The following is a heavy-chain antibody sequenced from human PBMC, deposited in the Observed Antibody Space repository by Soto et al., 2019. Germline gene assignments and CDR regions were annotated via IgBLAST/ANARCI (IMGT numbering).Heavy chain of an antibody. CDR2: MNPNSGYT. CDR3: ARTWGDLDY. D-gene: IGHD3-16*01. V-gene: IGHV1-8*01. CDR1: GYSFTRYD. Sequence: ASVKVSCKASGYSFTRYDINWVRQATGQGLEWMGWMNPNSGYTGYAQRFQGRVTMTRDTSISTAYMELSSLRSEDTAAYYCARTWGDLDYWGQGTLVTVSS. J-gene: IGHJ4*02.